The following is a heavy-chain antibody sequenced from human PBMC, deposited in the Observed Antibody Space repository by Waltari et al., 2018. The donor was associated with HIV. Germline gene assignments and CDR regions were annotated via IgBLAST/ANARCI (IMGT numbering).Heavy chain of an antibody. V-gene: IGHV3-23*04. CDR3: AKGSKGFDY. CDR2: LSGSGDKT. J-gene: IGHJ4*02. Sequence: EVQLVESGGGLAQPGGSLRLSCVASGSTFGRFAISWVRQAPGKGLEWVSALSGSGDKTYSPDSVKGRFIISRDNSKNTLYLQMNSLRAEDTAVYYCAKGSKGFDYWGQGTLVTVSS. CDR1: GSTFGRFA.